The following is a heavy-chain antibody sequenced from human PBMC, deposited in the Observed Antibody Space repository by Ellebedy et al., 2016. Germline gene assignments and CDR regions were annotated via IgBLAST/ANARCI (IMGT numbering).Heavy chain of an antibody. CDR2: IYHSGST. CDR1: GGSISSSSSY. J-gene: IGHJ6*02. D-gene: IGHD2-8*01. Sequence: SETLSLXCTVSGGSISSSSSYWGWIRQPPGKGLEWIGSIYHSGSTHYNPSLKSRVTISVDTSKNQFSLKLNSVTAADTVVYYCARDYGTSGSYYYYYGMDVWGQGTTVTVS. CDR3: ARDYGTSGSYYYYYGMDV. V-gene: IGHV4-39*07.